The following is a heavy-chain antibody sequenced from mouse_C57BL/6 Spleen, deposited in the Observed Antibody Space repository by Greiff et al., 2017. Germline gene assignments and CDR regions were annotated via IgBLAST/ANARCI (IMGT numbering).Heavy chain of an antibody. CDR1: GYTFTSYW. J-gene: IGHJ2*01. CDR3: ARSYYSNPFFDD. Sequence: QVQLQQPGAELVKPGASVTMSCKASGYTFTSYWITWVKQRPGQGLEWIGDLYPGSGSTNYNAKFKSKATLTVDTSSRTAYLQLSSLTSEDSAVYYCARSYYSNPFFDDWGQGTTLTVSS. CDR2: LYPGSGST. D-gene: IGHD2-5*01. V-gene: IGHV1-55*01.